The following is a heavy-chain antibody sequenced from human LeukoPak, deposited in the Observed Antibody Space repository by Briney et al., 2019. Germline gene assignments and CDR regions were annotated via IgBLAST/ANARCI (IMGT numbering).Heavy chain of an antibody. CDR1: GYTFTNFY. V-gene: IGHV1-46*01. D-gene: IGHD5-24*01. CDR2: INPSGGST. J-gene: IGHJ4*02. Sequence: GASVKVSCKASGYTFTNFYMHWVRQAPGQGLEWMGIINPSGGSTTYAQKFQGRVTMTRDTSTSTVYMELSSLRSEDTAVYYCARGERWIQLKWGQGTLVTVSS. CDR3: ARGERWIQLK.